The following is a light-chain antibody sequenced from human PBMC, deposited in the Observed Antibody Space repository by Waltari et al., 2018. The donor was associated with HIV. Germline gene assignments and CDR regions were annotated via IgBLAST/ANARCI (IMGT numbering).Light chain of an antibody. CDR1: KLGDKY. CDR3: QAWDSSTCV. CDR2: QDT. Sequence: SYDLTQPPSVSVSPGQPANITCSGDKLGDKYACWYQRKPGQSPVLVIYQDTKRPSGIPERFSGSNSGNTASLTISGTQAMDEADYYGQAWDSSTCVFGGGTKLTVL. V-gene: IGLV3-1*01. J-gene: IGLJ2*01.